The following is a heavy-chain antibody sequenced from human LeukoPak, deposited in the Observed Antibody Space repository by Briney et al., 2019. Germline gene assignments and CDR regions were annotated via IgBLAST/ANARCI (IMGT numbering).Heavy chain of an antibody. J-gene: IGHJ6*02. CDR3: ARVGTAMGFDYYGMDV. Sequence: GGSLRLSCAASGFTFSSYEMNWVRQAPGKGLEWVSYISSSGSTIYYADSVKGRFTISRDNAKNSLYLQMNSLRAEDTAVYYSARVGTAMGFDYYGMDVWGQGTTVTVSS. CDR1: GFTFSSYE. CDR2: ISSSGSTI. V-gene: IGHV3-48*03. D-gene: IGHD5-18*01.